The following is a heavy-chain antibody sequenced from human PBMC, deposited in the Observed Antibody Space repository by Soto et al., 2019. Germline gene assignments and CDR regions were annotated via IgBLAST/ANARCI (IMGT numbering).Heavy chain of an antibody. CDR1: GFTFSNAW. CDR3: TTGDDIVVVPAARDFDY. J-gene: IGHJ4*02. V-gene: IGHV3-15*01. Sequence: GGSLRLSCAASGFTFSNAWMSWVRQAPGKGLEWVGRIKSKTDGGTTDYAAPVKGRFTISRDDSKNTLYLQMNSLKTEDTAVYYCTTGDDIVVVPAARDFDYWGQGTLVTVSS. CDR2: IKSKTDGGTT. D-gene: IGHD2-2*01.